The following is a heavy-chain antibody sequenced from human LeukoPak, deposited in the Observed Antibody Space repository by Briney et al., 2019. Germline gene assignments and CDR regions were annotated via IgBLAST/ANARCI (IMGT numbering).Heavy chain of an antibody. J-gene: IGHJ4*02. CDR3: ARMMASSSSLFDY. Sequence: SETLSLTCTVSGGSISSYYWGWGRQPPGEGLEWSGYIYTSGSTNYNPSLKSRVTISVDTSKNQFSLKLSSVTAADTAVYYRARMMASSSSLFDYWGQGTLVTVSS. D-gene: IGHD6-6*01. CDR1: GGSISSYY. CDR2: IYTSGST. V-gene: IGHV4-4*09.